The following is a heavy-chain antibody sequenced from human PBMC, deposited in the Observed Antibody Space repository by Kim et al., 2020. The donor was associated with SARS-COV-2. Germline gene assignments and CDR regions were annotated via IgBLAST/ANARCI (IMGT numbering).Heavy chain of an antibody. CDR1: GFTFSSYG. D-gene: IGHD6-19*01. V-gene: IGHV3-33*01. CDR3: ARDSAGTASIDY. J-gene: IGHJ4*02. CDR2: IWYDGSNK. Sequence: GGSLRLSCAASGFTFSSYGMHWVRQAPGKGLEWVAVIWYDGSNKYYADFVKGRFTISRDNSKNTLYLQMNSLRAEDTAVYYCARDSAGTASIDYWGQGTLVTVSS.